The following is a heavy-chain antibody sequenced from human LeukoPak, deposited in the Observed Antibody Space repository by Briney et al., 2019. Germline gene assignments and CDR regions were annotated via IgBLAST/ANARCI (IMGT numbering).Heavy chain of an antibody. J-gene: IGHJ4*02. V-gene: IGHV4-34*01. D-gene: IGHD3-22*01. CDR1: GGSFSGYY. CDR2: INHRGST. CDR3: ARGMDSSGYYALDY. Sequence: PSETLSLTCAVYGGSFSGYYWSWIRQPPGKGLEWIGEINHRGSTNYNPSRKSRVTMSVDTSKNQFSLKLSSVTAADTAVYYCARGMDSSGYYALDYWGQGTLVTVSS.